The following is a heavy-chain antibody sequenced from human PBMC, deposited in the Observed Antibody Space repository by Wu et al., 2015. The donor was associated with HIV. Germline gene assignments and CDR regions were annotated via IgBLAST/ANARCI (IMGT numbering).Heavy chain of an antibody. CDR1: GYTFTSYG. D-gene: IGHD4-23*01. V-gene: IGHV1-18*01. CDR3: VSDYGGNSVSSH. Sequence: QVQLVQSGVEVKKPGASVKVSCKASGYTFTSYGIYWVRQAPGQGLEWMGWISAYNGNTNYAQKLQGRVTMTTDRSTSTAYMELRSLRSDDTAVYYCVSDYGGNSVSSHWGQGTLVTVSS. J-gene: IGHJ4*02. CDR2: ISAYNGNT.